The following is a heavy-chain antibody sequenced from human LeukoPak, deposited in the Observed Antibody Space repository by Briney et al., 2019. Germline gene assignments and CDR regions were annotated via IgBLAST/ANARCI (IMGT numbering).Heavy chain of an antibody. V-gene: IGHV4-39*01. CDR1: GGSISSSSYY. J-gene: IGHJ4*02. Sequence: SETLPLTCTVSGGSISSSSYYWGWIRQPPGKGLEWIGSIYSGTTYYNPSLKSRVTISVDTSKSQFSLKLNSMTAADTAVYYCARHYYGSGIRGLAFDSWGQGILVTVSS. CDR3: ARHYYGSGIRGLAFDS. CDR2: IYSGTT. D-gene: IGHD3-10*01.